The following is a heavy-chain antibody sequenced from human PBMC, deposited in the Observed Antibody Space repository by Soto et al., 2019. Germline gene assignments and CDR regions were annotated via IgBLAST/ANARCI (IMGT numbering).Heavy chain of an antibody. V-gene: IGHV1-69*12. J-gene: IGHJ5*02. CDR2: IIPIFGTA. CDR3: ARGRYYDSSGYYPWFDP. Sequence: QVQLVQSGAEVKKPGSSVKVSCKASGGTFSSYAISWVRQAPGQGLEWMGGIIPIFGTANYAQKFQGRVTITADESTSTAYMELSSRRSEDTAVYYCARGRYYDSSGYYPWFDPWGQGTLVTVSS. CDR1: GGTFSSYA. D-gene: IGHD3-22*01.